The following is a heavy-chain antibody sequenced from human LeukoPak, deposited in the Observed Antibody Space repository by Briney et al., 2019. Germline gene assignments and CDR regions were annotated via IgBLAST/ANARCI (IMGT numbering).Heavy chain of an antibody. CDR1: GGSISSGIYY. V-gene: IGHV4-39*07. Sequence: SETLSLTCTVSGGSISSGIYYWGWIRQPPGKGLEWIGSIDYIEKTYYNMSLKSRVTISIDTSKNQFSLSLTSVTAADTAVYFCARDKIVRAAHDAFDIWGQGTMVTVSS. CDR2: IDYIEKT. J-gene: IGHJ3*02. D-gene: IGHD3-10*01. CDR3: ARDKIVRAAHDAFDI.